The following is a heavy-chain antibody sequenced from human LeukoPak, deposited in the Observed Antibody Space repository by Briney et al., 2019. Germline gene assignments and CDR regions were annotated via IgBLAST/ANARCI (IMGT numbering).Heavy chain of an antibody. Sequence: SETLSLTCTVSSGSIRDYDRSWIRQPPGKGLELIAYIYYTVITTSNPSLKSRVTLSVDTSKNQFSLKLSSVTAADTAVYYCARAGSSSSNGLSDSWGPGTLVTVSS. CDR2: IYYTVIT. CDR3: ARAGSSSSNGLSDS. J-gene: IGHJ4*02. D-gene: IGHD6-13*01. CDR1: SGSIRDYD. V-gene: IGHV4-59*01.